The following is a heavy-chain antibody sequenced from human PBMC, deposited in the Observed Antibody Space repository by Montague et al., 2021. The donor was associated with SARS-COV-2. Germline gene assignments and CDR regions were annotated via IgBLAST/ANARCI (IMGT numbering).Heavy chain of an antibody. Sequence: QSGAEVKTPGESLRISCKGSGYSFTSYWISWVRQMPGKGLEWMGRIDPSDSYTNYSPSFQGHVTISADKSISTAYLQWNSLKASDTAMYYCARRSYSSSWYDYWGQGTLVTVSS. CDR2: IDPSDSYT. V-gene: IGHV5-10-1*01. J-gene: IGHJ4*02. CDR3: ARRSYSSSWYDY. CDR1: GYSFTSYW. D-gene: IGHD6-13*01.